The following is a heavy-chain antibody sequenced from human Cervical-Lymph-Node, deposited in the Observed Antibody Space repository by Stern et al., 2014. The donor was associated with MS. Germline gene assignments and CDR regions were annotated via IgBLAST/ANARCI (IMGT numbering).Heavy chain of an antibody. CDR3: AKHYYDSSGYYLTN. D-gene: IGHD3-22*01. J-gene: IGHJ4*02. V-gene: IGHV3-9*01. Sequence: QLVESGGGLVQPGRSLRLSCAASGFTFDDYAMHWVRQAPGKGLEWVSGISWNSGSIGYADSVKGRFTISRDNAKNSLYLQMNSLRAEDTALYYCAKHYYDSSGYYLTNWGQGTLVTVSS. CDR1: GFTFDDYA. CDR2: ISWNSGSI.